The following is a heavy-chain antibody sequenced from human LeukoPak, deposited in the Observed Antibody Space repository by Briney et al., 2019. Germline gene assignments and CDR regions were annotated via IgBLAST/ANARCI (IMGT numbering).Heavy chain of an antibody. J-gene: IGHJ4*02. V-gene: IGHV3-23*01. Sequence: GGSLRLSCAASGFTFSNYVMSWVRQAPGKGLELVSGISGSGDSTYYADSVKGRFTISRDNAKNTLYLQMNSLRAEDTAVYYCARESPHSDYWGQGTLVTVSS. CDR1: GFTFSNYV. D-gene: IGHD2-21*01. CDR3: ARESPHSDY. CDR2: ISGSGDST.